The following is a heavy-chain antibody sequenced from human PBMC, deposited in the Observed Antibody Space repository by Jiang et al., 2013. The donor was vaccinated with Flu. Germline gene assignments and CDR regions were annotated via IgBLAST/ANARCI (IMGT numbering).Heavy chain of an antibody. CDR3: ARRSSTWNFDS. J-gene: IGHJ4*02. Sequence: SLTCIVSGDSISSFFWSWLRQAPGKGLEWIGSLSYSGNTNYNPSLKSRVTISLDASLNQFSLKLTSVTAADTAVYYCARRSSTWNFDSWGRGTLVTVSS. CDR2: LSYSGNT. V-gene: IGHV4-59*08. D-gene: IGHD6-13*01. CDR1: GDSISSFF.